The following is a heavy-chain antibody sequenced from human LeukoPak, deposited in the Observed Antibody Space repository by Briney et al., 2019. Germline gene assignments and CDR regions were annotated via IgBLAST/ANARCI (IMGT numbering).Heavy chain of an antibody. V-gene: IGHV3-74*01. D-gene: IGHD3-3*01. CDR3: ARSSTVLGVVTRFDY. J-gene: IGHJ4*02. Sequence: QPGGSRTLSCAASGFTFSSYWMHWVRQAPGKGLVWVSLINSYGRSTSYADSVRGRFTISRDNAKNTLYLQMDSLRAEDTAVYYCARSSTVLGVVTRFDYWGQGTLVTVSS. CDR2: INSYGRST. CDR1: GFTFSSYW.